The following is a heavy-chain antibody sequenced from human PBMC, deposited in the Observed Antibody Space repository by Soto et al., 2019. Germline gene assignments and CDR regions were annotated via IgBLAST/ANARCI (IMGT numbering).Heavy chain of an antibody. D-gene: IGHD1-1*01. Sequence: QVQLVESGGGVVQPGRSLRLSCAASGFTFSSYGMHWVRQAPGKGLEWVAVISYDGSNKYYADSVKGRFTISRDNSKNTLYLQMNSLRAEDTAVYYCAKDRGNDRPSVLDHYYYYYGMDVWGQGTTVTVSS. CDR2: ISYDGSNK. J-gene: IGHJ6*02. V-gene: IGHV3-30*18. CDR3: AKDRGNDRPSVLDHYYYYYGMDV. CDR1: GFTFSSYG.